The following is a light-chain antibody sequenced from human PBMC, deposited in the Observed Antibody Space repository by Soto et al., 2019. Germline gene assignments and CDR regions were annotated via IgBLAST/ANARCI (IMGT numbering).Light chain of an antibody. CDR3: QSHDSSLGVRV. V-gene: IGLV1-40*01. J-gene: IGLJ3*02. Sequence: QSVLTQPPSVSGAPGQRVTMSCTGSSSNIGAGYDVHWYQQLPGTAPKLLIYGNSNRPSGVPDRFSGSKSGTSASLAITGLQAEDEADYYCQSHDSSLGVRVFGGGTKLTVL. CDR2: GNS. CDR1: SSNIGAGYD.